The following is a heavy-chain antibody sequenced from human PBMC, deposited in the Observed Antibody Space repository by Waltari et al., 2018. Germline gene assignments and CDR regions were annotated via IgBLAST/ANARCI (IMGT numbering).Heavy chain of an antibody. D-gene: IGHD3-22*01. CDR2: IFWNDAK. J-gene: IGHJ4*02. CDR3: TRRTYETGADX. Sequence: QXTLXXXGPALVNPXEXPTLTXTFXGFSLTSTGLAVGWIRQTPGKAPEWLALIFWNDAKRYSQSLRXRVTITQDTSKTQAVLTXANVGPLDXGTYFXTRRTYETGADXWGQGVLVTVSS. CDR1: GFSLTSTGLA. V-gene: IGHV2-5*04.